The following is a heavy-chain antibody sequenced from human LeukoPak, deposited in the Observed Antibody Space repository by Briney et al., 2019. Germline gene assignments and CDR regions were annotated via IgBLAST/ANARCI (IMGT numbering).Heavy chain of an antibody. D-gene: IGHD6-19*01. CDR1: GFTVSSNY. CDR3: ARQWLPYYHGMDV. V-gene: IGHV3-53*01. Sequence: GGSLRLSCAASGFTVSSNYMSWVRQAPGKGLEWVSVIYSGGSTYYADSVKGRFTISRDNSKNTLYLQMNSLRAEDTAVYYCARQWLPYYHGMDVWGQGTTVTVSS. CDR2: IYSGGST. J-gene: IGHJ6*02.